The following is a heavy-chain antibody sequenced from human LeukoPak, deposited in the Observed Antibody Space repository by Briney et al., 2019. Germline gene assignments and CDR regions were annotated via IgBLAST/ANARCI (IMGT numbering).Heavy chain of an antibody. V-gene: IGHV4-30-4*01. CDR3: ARVPPRNAFDI. D-gene: IGHD1-1*01. CDR1: GGSISSGDYY. Sequence: PSETLSLTCTVPGGSISSGDYYWSWIRQPPGKGLEWIGYIYYSGSTYYNPSLKSRVTISVDTSKNQFSLKLSSVTAADTAVYYCARVPPRNAFDIWGQGTMVTVSS. J-gene: IGHJ3*02. CDR2: IYYSGST.